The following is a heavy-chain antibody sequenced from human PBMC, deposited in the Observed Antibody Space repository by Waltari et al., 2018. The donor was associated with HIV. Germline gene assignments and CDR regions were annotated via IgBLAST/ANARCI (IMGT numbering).Heavy chain of an antibody. J-gene: IGHJ4*02. Sequence: EVQLVESGGGLVQPGRSLRLSCAASGFTFDDYAMHWVRQAPGKGLEWVSGISWNSGSIGYADSVKGRFTISRDNAKNSLYLQMNSLRAEDTALYYCAKGVVAATRGYYFDYWGQGTLVTVSS. V-gene: IGHV3-9*01. CDR2: ISWNSGSI. CDR1: GFTFDDYA. CDR3: AKGVVAATRGYYFDY. D-gene: IGHD2-15*01.